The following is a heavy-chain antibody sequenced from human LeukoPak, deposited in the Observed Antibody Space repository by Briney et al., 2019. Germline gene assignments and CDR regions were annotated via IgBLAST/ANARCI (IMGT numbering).Heavy chain of an antibody. CDR1: GGSISSYY. V-gene: IGHV4-4*07. Sequence: SETLSLTCTVSGGSISSYYWSWIRQPAGKGLEWIGRIYTSGSTNYNPSLKSRVTMSVDTSKNQFSLKLSSVTAADTAVYYRARDGGGSSWLTGYFDYWGQGTLVTVSS. CDR2: IYTSGST. CDR3: ARDGGGSSWLTGYFDY. J-gene: IGHJ4*02. D-gene: IGHD6-13*01.